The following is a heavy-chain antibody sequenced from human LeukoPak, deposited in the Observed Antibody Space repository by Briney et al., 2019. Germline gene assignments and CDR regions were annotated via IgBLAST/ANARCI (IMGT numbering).Heavy chain of an antibody. CDR3: ARERYRHSGSFDNWFDP. CDR1: GASISSYY. Sequence: SETLSLTCTVSGASISSYYWSWLRQPPGKGLEWIGYFYYSGSTNYNPSLKSRVTISVDTSKNQFSLKLSSVTAADTAVYYCARERYRHSGSFDNWFDPWGQGTLVTVSS. CDR2: FYYSGST. D-gene: IGHD1-26*01. V-gene: IGHV4-59*12. J-gene: IGHJ5*02.